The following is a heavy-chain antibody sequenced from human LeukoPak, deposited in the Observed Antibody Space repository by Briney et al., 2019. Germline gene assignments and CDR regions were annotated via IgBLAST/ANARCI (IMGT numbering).Heavy chain of an antibody. J-gene: IGHJ4*02. CDR3: VRDGGSSTTYDY. CDR2: INAGNGNT. CDR1: GYTFTSYA. V-gene: IGHV1-3*01. Sequence: RASVKVSCKASGYTFTSYAMHWVRQAPGQRLEWMGWINAGNGNTKYSQKFQGRVTITRDTSASTAYMELSSLRSEDTAVYYCVRDGGSSTTYDYWGQGTLVTVSS. D-gene: IGHD6-13*01.